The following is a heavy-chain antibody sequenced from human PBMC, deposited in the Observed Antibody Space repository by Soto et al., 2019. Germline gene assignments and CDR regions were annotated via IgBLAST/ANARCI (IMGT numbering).Heavy chain of an antibody. CDR1: GFTFSTYW. Sequence: EVQRVDSGGGLVQPGGSLRLSCAATGFTFSTYWMHWVRQGPGKGLVWVSRISTDGSSTTYADSVKGRFTISRDNAKNTLYLQMNSLRAEDTAVYYCARATGSNHPFDYWGQGSLVTVSS. D-gene: IGHD2-2*01. CDR2: ISTDGSST. J-gene: IGHJ4*02. V-gene: IGHV3-74*01. CDR3: ARATGSNHPFDY.